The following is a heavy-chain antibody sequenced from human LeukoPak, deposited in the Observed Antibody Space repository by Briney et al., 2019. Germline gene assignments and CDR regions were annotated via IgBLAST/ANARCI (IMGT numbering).Heavy chain of an antibody. Sequence: GGSLRLSCTASGFTFDDYAMHWVRQAPGKGLEWVSSINWNSGTIGYADSVKGRFTISRDNAKNSLYLQMNSLRAEDTAVYYCARRVGIAAAGVEYWGQGTLVTVSS. J-gene: IGHJ4*02. V-gene: IGHV3-9*01. D-gene: IGHD6-13*01. CDR2: INWNSGTI. CDR1: GFTFDDYA. CDR3: ARRVGIAAAGVEY.